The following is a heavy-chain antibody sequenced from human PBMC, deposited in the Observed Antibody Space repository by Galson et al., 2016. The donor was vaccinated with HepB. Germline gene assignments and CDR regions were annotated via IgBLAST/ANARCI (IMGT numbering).Heavy chain of an antibody. CDR3: ARVGGWLHSIGWFDP. V-gene: IGHV1-69*04. D-gene: IGHD5-24*01. Sequence: SVKVSCKASGGTFNTSVFSWVRQAPGQGLEWMGRIIPILGVTKYAQKFQGRVTITADKSTTTAYMELSSLRSEDTAIYYCARVGGWLHSIGWFDPWGQGTLVTVSS. J-gene: IGHJ5*02. CDR1: GGTFNTSV. CDR2: IIPILGVT.